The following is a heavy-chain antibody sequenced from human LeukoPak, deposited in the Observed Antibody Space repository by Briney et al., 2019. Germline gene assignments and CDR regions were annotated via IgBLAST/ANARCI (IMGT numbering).Heavy chain of an antibody. D-gene: IGHD3-22*01. CDR1: GGPISSSSYY. J-gene: IGHJ4*02. Sequence: SETLSLTCTVSGGPISSSSYYWGWLRHPPGKGREWIGSVYNLATPYYNPSLNSRVPISLDTSKNQFSLKLTPCPTPATPAYYCARESASSGYCPIDYWGQGTLVTVSS. V-gene: IGHV4-39*07. CDR2: VYNLATP. CDR3: ARESASSGYCPIDY.